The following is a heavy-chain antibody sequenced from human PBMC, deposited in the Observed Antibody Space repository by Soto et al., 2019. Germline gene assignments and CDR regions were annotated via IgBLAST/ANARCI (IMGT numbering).Heavy chain of an antibody. CDR2: INPSGGST. J-gene: IGHJ6*02. CDR1: GYTFTSYY. V-gene: IGHV1-46*01. D-gene: IGHD3-9*01. CDR3: ARDKGGNYNEIWTGYYRSYGREV. Sequence: ASVKVSCKASGYTFTSYYMHWVRQAPGQGLEWMGIINPSGGSTSYAQKFQGRVTMTRDTSTSTVYMELSSLRSEDTAVYYCARDKGGNYNEIWTGYYRSYGREVGGQGTRVT.